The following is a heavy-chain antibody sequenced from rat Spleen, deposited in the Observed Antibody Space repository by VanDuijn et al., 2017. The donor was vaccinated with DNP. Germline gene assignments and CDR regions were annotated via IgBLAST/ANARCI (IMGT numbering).Heavy chain of an antibody. V-gene: IGHV5-31*01. CDR2: ISNTGDHT. CDR1: GFIFSNYW. J-gene: IGHJ3*01. Sequence: EVQLVESGGGPVQPGRSLKLSCVASGFIFSNYWMTWIRQAPGKGLEWVASISNTGDHTYYSDSVKGRFSLSRNNAKSTLYLQVNSLRSEDTATYYCATGATEGFPYWGQGTLVSVSS. D-gene: IGHD1-11*01. CDR3: ATGATEGFPY.